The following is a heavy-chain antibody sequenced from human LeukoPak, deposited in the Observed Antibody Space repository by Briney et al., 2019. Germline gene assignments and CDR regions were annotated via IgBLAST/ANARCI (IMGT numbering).Heavy chain of an antibody. CDR1: GGSFSGYY. J-gene: IGHJ4*02. V-gene: IGHV4-34*01. D-gene: IGHD2-8*01. CDR3: AREGNLINASDY. Sequence: SETLSLTCAAYGGSFSGYYWSWIRQPPGKGLEWIGEINHSGSTNYNPSLKSRVTISVDTSKNQFSLKLSSVTAADTAVYYCAREGNLINASDYWGQGTLVTVSS. CDR2: INHSGST.